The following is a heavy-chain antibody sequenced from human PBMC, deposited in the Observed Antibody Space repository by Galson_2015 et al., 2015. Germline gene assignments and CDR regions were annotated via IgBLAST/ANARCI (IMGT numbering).Heavy chain of an antibody. CDR1: GFTFSSYW. D-gene: IGHD1-26*01. CDR2: INRDGSST. Sequence: SLRLSCAASGFTFSSYWMHWVRQAPGKGLVWVSRINRDGSSTSYADSVKGRFTIPRDNAKNTLYLQMNSLRAEDTAVYYCPRDIVGALYGMDVWGQGTTVTVSS. CDR3: PRDIVGALYGMDV. V-gene: IGHV3-74*01. J-gene: IGHJ6*02.